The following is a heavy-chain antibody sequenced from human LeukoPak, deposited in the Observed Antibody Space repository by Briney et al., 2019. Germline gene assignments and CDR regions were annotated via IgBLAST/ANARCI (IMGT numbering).Heavy chain of an antibody. V-gene: IGHV4-34*01. J-gene: IGHJ3*02. CDR3: ARRRQIVLRYFDWLLRTDAFDI. CDR2: INHSGST. Sequence: TSETLSLTCAVYGGSFSGYYWSWIRQPPGKGLEWIGEINHSGSTNYNPSLKSRVTISVDTSKNQFSLKLSSVTAADTAVYYCARRRQIVLRYFDWLLRTDAFDIWGQGTMVTVSS. CDR1: GGSFSGYY. D-gene: IGHD3-9*01.